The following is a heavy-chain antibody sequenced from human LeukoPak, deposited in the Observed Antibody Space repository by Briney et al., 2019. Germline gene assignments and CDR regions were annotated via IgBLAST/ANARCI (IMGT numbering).Heavy chain of an antibody. Sequence: GGSLRLSCAASGFTFSSYAMSWVRQAPGKGLEWVSAISGSGGSTYYADSVKGRFTISRDNSKNTLYPQMNSLRAEDTAVYYCAKDSWAARPPYYFDYWGQGTLVTVSS. CDR3: AKDSWAARPPYYFDY. CDR1: GFTFSSYA. D-gene: IGHD6-6*01. CDR2: ISGSGGST. V-gene: IGHV3-23*01. J-gene: IGHJ4*02.